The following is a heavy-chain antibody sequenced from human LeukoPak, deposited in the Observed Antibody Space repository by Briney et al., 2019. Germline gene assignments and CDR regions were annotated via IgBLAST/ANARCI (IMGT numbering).Heavy chain of an antibody. CDR1: GGSFSGYY. V-gene: IGHV4-34*01. Sequence: SETLSLTCAVYGGSFSGYYWSWIRQPPGKGLEWIGEINHSGSTNYNPSLKSRVTISVDTSKNQFSLKLSSVTAADTAVYYCASAYDYGGNFRWDYYGMDVWGQGTTVTVSS. D-gene: IGHD4-23*01. CDR2: INHSGST. CDR3: ASAYDYGGNFRWDYYGMDV. J-gene: IGHJ6*02.